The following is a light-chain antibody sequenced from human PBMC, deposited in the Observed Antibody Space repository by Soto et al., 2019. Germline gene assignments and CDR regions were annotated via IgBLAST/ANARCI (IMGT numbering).Light chain of an antibody. CDR2: INSDGYH. V-gene: IGLV4-69*01. J-gene: IGLJ1*01. Sequence: QSVLTQSPSASASLGASVKLTCTLSSEHSSYAIAWHQQQPEKGPRYLMKINSDGYHSKGDGIPDRFSGSSSGAERYLTISSLQSEDEADYYCQTWGTGIHVFGTGTKVTVL. CDR3: QTWGTGIHV. CDR1: SEHSSYA.